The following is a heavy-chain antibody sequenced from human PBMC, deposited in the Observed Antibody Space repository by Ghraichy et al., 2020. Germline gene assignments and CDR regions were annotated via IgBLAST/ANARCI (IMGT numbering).Heavy chain of an antibody. Sequence: ASVKVSCKASGYTFTSYDINWVRQATGQGLEWMGWMNPNSGNTGYAQKFQGRVTMTRNTSISTAYMELSSLRSEDTAVYYCARSRATFWSSYTRRSPVNWFDPWGQGTLVTVSS. V-gene: IGHV1-8*01. CDR2: MNPNSGNT. CDR3: ARSRATFWSSYTRRSPVNWFDP. D-gene: IGHD1-26*01. J-gene: IGHJ5*02. CDR1: GYTFTSYD.